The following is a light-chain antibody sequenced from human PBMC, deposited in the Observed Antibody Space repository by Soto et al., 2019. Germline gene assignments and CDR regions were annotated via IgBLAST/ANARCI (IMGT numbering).Light chain of an antibody. Sequence: QSVLTQPPSVSGAPGQRVTISCTGSSSNIGAHSDVYWYLHLPGTAPKLLIYDNNNRPSGVPDRFSGSKSGTSASLAITGLQAEDEADYYCQSYDSSLSAPYVFGTGTKLTVL. V-gene: IGLV1-40*01. J-gene: IGLJ1*01. CDR2: DNN. CDR3: QSYDSSLSAPYV. CDR1: SSNIGAHSD.